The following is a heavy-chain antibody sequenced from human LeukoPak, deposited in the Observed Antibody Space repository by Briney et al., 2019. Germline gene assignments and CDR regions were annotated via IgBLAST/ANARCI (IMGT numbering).Heavy chain of an antibody. D-gene: IGHD6-25*01. CDR1: GFTFSSYA. CDR2: ISYDGSNK. CDR3: SANFDF. J-gene: IGHJ4*02. V-gene: IGHV3-30*04. Sequence: GGSLRLSCAASGFTFSSYAMHWVRQAPGKGLEWVAVISYDGSNKYYADSVKGRFTISRDNSKNTLYLQMNSLSAEDTAVYYCSANFDFWGQGTLVTVSS.